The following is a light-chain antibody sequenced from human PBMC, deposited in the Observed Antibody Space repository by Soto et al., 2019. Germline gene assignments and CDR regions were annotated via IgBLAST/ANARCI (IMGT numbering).Light chain of an antibody. CDR1: QSISTC. CDR2: DAS. Sequence: DINFTQSPATLSASVGERARLTCRASQSISTCLAWYQQRLGRAPRLLIYDASSLESGVPSRFSGSGYGTEFTLTISSLQPDDFATYYCQQYGTYSSRTFGGGTKVDIK. CDR3: QQYGTYSSRT. J-gene: IGKJ4*01. V-gene: IGKV1-5*01.